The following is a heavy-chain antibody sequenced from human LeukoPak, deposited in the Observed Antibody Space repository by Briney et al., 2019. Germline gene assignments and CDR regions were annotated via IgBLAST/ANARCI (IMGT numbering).Heavy chain of an antibody. V-gene: IGHV1-18*01. CDR3: ARDAEPSTILRFLEGGVVDI. Sequence: ASVKVSCKASGYTFTSYGISWVRQAPGQGLEWMGWISAYNGNTNYAQKLQGRVTITTDTSTRTAYMELRSLRSDETAVYYCARDAEPSTILRFLEGGVVDIWGQGTMVTVSS. CDR1: GYTFTSYG. D-gene: IGHD3-3*01. J-gene: IGHJ3*02. CDR2: ISAYNGNT.